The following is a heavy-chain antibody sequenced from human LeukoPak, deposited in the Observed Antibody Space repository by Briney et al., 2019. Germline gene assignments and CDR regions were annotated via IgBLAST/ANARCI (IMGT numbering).Heavy chain of an antibody. CDR1: GGSINSYY. CDR2: IYYSEST. V-gene: IGHV4-59*01. CDR3: ARVTGYMTEDYFDY. D-gene: IGHD6-13*01. J-gene: IGHJ4*02. Sequence: SETLFLTCTVSGGSINSYYWSWLRQPPGKGLEWIGYIYYSESTNYNPSLKSRLTISVDTSKNQFSLRLSSVTAADTAVYYCARVTGYMTEDYFDYWGQGTLITVSS.